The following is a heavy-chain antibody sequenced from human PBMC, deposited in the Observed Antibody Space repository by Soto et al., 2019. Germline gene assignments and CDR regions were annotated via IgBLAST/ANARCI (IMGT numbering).Heavy chain of an antibody. V-gene: IGHV4-59*01. Sequence: SETLSLTCTVSGGSISSYYWSWIRQPPGKGLEWIGYIYYSGSTNYNPSLKSQVTISVDTSKNQFSLKLSSVTAADTAVYYCARPNCSGGSCPIGGYYYMDVWGKGTTVTVSS. CDR3: ARPNCSGGSCPIGGYYYMDV. CDR2: IYYSGST. CDR1: GGSISSYY. J-gene: IGHJ6*03. D-gene: IGHD2-15*01.